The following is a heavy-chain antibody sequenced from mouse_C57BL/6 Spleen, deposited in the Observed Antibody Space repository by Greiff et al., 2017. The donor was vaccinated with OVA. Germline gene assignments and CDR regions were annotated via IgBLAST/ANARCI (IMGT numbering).Heavy chain of an antibody. J-gene: IGHJ1*03. CDR2: ISSGSSTI. CDR1: GFTFSDYG. V-gene: IGHV5-17*01. Sequence: EVQVVESGGGLVKPGGSLKLSCAASGFTFSDYGMHWVRQAPEKGLEWVAYISSGSSTIYYADTVKGRFTISRDNAKNTLFLQMTSLRSEDTAMYYCARFGSSYLWYFDVWGTGTTVTVSS. CDR3: ARFGSSYLWYFDV. D-gene: IGHD1-1*01.